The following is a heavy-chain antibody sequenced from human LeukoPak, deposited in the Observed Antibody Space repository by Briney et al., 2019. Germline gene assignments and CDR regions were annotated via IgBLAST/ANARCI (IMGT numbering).Heavy chain of an antibody. D-gene: IGHD3-22*01. CDR3: ARDRYYYDSSGHRAFDI. CDR2: IIPIFGTA. Sequence: ASVKVSCKASGGTFSSYAISWVRQAPGQGLEWMGGIIPIFGTANYAQKFQGRVTITADKSTSTAYMELRSLRSDDTAVYYCARDRYYYDSSGHRAFDIWGQGTMVTVSS. CDR1: GGTFSSYA. V-gene: IGHV1-69*06. J-gene: IGHJ3*02.